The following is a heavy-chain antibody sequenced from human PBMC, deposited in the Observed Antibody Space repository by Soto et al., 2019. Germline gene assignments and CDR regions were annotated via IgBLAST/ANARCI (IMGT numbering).Heavy chain of an antibody. V-gene: IGHV4-30-4*01. Sequence: SETLSLTCTVSGGSISSADYYWNWVRQPPGKGLEWIGYIYDSGSTYYNPSLKSRLTISGGTSKKQFSLELSSVTAADTAVYYCARGVYYYDSSGPFDIWGQGTMVIVSS. CDR3: ARGVYYYDSSGPFDI. J-gene: IGHJ3*02. CDR1: GGSISSADYY. CDR2: IYDSGST. D-gene: IGHD3-22*01.